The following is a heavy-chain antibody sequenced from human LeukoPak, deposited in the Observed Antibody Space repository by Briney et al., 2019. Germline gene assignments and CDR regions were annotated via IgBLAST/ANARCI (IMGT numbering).Heavy chain of an antibody. D-gene: IGHD6-6*01. J-gene: IGHJ6*02. CDR2: ISFDGTDR. Sequence: GGSLRLSCEATGFTFSNYAIHWVRQAPGEGLEWVAVISFDGTDRYYADSVKGRFSISRDNSKNTLYLQMDSLGDEDTALYYCARPREYSSLRRYYYYYGLDVWGRGTTVTVSS. CDR3: ARPREYSSLRRYYYYYGLDV. V-gene: IGHV3-30-3*01. CDR1: GFTFSNYA.